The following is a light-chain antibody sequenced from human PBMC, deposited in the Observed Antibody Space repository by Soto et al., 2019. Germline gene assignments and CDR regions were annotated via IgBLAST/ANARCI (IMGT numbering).Light chain of an antibody. CDR2: EVS. Sequence: QSALTQPASVSGSPGQSITISCTGTSSDVGGSNYVSWYQHHPHRAPKLLIYEVSYRPSGVSNRFSGSKSGNTASLTISGLQAEDEADYYCSSYTSSNTLEVFGFGTKLTVL. CDR3: SSYTSSNTLEV. J-gene: IGLJ1*01. V-gene: IGLV2-14*01. CDR1: SSDVGGSNY.